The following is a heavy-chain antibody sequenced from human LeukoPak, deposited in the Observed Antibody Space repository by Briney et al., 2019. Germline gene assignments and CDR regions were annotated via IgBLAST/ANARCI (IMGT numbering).Heavy chain of an antibody. CDR2: ISAYNGNT. CDR3: ARGQYYGSGSHNWFDP. D-gene: IGHD3-10*01. Sequence: ASVKVSCKASGYTFTSYGISWVRQAPGQGLEWMGWISAYNGNTNYAQKLQGRVTMTTDISTSTAYMELRSLRSDDTAVYYCARGQYYGSGSHNWFDPWGQGTLVTVSS. J-gene: IGHJ5*02. CDR1: GYTFTSYG. V-gene: IGHV1-18*04.